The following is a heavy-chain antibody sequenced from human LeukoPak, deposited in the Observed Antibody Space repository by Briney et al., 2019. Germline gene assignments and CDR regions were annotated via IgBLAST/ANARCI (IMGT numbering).Heavy chain of an antibody. CDR1: GFTFSSYD. CDR2: IVTAGDT. V-gene: IGHV3-13*01. CDR3: ARGVRYSGYDFGVADY. J-gene: IGHJ4*02. Sequence: GRSLRLSCAASGFTFSSYDMHWVRQATGKGLERVSAIVTAGDTYYPGSVKGRFTISRENAKNSLYLQMNSLRAGDTAVYYCARGVRYSGYDFGVADYWGQGTLVTVSS. D-gene: IGHD5-12*01.